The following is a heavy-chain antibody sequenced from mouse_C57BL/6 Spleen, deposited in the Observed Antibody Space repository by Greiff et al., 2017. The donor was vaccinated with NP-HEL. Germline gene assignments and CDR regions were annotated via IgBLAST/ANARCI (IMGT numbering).Heavy chain of an antibody. Sequence: EVQGVESGEGLVKPGGSLKLSCAASGFTFSSYAMSWVRQTPEKRLEWVAYISSGGDYIYYADTVKGRFTISRDNARNTLYLQMSSLKSEDTAMYYCTRDQDYGSSPPRGYFDVWGTGTTVTVSS. J-gene: IGHJ1*03. V-gene: IGHV5-9-1*02. D-gene: IGHD1-1*01. CDR3: TRDQDYGSSPPRGYFDV. CDR2: ISSGGDYI. CDR1: GFTFSSYA.